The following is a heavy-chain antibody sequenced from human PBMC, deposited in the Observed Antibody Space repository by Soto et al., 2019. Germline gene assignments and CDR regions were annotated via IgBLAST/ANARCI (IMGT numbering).Heavy chain of an antibody. D-gene: IGHD2-8*02. V-gene: IGHV1-69*01. CDR1: GGTFNSYA. CDR3: AKRLYCAAGSCYLSPDA. Sequence: VQLVQSGAEVQKPGSSVNVSCKASGGTFNSYAITWVRQAPGQGLEWLGGISPIFGTVDYSQRFQGTVTLSADESSNPASIALSSLTSEDTAVYYCAKRLYCAAGSCYLSPDAWGQGPLVSVSS. J-gene: IGHJ5*02. CDR2: ISPIFGTV.